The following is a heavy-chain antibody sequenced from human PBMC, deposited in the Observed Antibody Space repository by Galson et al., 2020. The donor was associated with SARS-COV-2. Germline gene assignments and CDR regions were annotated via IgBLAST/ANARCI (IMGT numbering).Heavy chain of an antibody. CDR1: GFTFSSYD. J-gene: IGHJ6*03. CDR2: IGTADDT. CDR3: ARARHWSGYYIETNYYFYYDMDV. V-gene: IGHV3-13*01. Sequence: GGSLRLSCAASGFTFSSYDMHWVRQATRKGLEWVSAIGTADDTYYPGSVKGRFTISRENAKNSLYLQMNSLRAGDTAVYYYARARHWSGYYIETNYYFYYDMDVWAKGARSPSP. D-gene: IGHD3-3*01.